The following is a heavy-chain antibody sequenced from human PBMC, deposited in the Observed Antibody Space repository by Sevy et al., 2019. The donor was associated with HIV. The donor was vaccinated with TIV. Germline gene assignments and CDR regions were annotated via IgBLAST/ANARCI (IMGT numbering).Heavy chain of an antibody. CDR3: ARLVSCGGDCYYLDS. CDR2: ISHDERYK. J-gene: IGHJ4*02. D-gene: IGHD2-21*02. CDR1: GFTFSNYD. Sequence: GSLRLSCAASGFTFSNYDMHWVRQAPGKGLDWVAVISHDERYKNYAESVKVRFTISRDNFKNTLFLQMDTLRPEDTAVYFCARLVSCGGDCYYLDSWGQGALVTVSS. V-gene: IGHV3-30*04.